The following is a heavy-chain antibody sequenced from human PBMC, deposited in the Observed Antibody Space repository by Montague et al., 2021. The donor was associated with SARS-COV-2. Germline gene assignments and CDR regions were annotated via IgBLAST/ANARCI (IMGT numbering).Heavy chain of an antibody. V-gene: IGHV3-48*03. D-gene: IGHD3-16*02. CDR1: GFTFSNYD. Sequence: SLRLSCAASGFTFSNYDMNWVRQAPGKGPEWISYISTSAYTTSYAGSVKGRFTISRDNGKNSLYLQTNSLRVEDTAVYYRTRDYRSIVGDGLDIWGQGTKVTVSS. CDR2: ISTSAYTT. CDR3: TRDYRSIVGDGLDI. J-gene: IGHJ3*02.